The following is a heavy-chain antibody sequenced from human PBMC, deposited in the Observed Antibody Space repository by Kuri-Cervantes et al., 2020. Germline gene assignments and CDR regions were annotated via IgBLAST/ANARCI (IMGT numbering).Heavy chain of an antibody. D-gene: IGHD5-12*01. CDR2: ISSSGSTI. CDR1: GFTFSDYY. Sequence: LSLTCAASGFTFSDYYMSWIRQAPGKGLEWVSYISSSGSTIYYADSVKGRFTISRDNSKNTLYLQMNSLRAEDTAVYYCAKYRALYYYYGMDVWGQGTTVTVSS. J-gene: IGHJ6*02. V-gene: IGHV3-11*04. CDR3: AKYRALYYYYGMDV.